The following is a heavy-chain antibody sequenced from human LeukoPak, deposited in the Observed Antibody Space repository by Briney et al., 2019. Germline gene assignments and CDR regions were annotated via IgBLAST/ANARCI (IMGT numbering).Heavy chain of an antibody. CDR2: IYHSGST. V-gene: IGHV4-38-2*02. J-gene: IGHJ4*02. D-gene: IGHD2-8*01. CDR3: ASWALYDPY. Sequence: SETLSLTCTVSGYSISSGYYWGWIRQPPGKGLEWIGSIYHSGSTYYNPSLKSRVTISVDKSKNQFSLKLSSVTAADTAVYYCASWALYDPYWGQGTLVTVSS. CDR1: GYSISSGYY.